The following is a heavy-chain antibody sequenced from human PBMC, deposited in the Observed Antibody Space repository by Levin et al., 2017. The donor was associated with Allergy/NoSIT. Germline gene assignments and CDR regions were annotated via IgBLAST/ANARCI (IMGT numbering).Heavy chain of an antibody. V-gene: IGHV1-2*06. Sequence: GESLKISCKASGYTFTGYYMHWVRQAPGQGLEWMGRINPNSGGTNYAQKFQGRVTMTRDTSISTAYMELSRLRSDDTAVYYCAREVWRTANDYWGQGTLVTVSS. CDR3: AREVWRTANDY. D-gene: IGHD5-18*01. J-gene: IGHJ4*02. CDR1: GYTFTGYY. CDR2: INPNSGGT.